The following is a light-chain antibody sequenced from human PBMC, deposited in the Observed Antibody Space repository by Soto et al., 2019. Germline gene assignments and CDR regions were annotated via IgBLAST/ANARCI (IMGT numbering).Light chain of an antibody. Sequence: QSVLTQPASVSGSPGQSITISCIGTSSDVGDYNYVSWYQQHPGKAPKLIIYEVNNRPSGVSSRFSGSKSGNTASLTISGLQAEDEANYYCSSYTSTSTLLFGGGTKLTVL. CDR3: SSYTSTSTLL. CDR2: EVN. V-gene: IGLV2-14*01. J-gene: IGLJ2*01. CDR1: SSDVGDYNY.